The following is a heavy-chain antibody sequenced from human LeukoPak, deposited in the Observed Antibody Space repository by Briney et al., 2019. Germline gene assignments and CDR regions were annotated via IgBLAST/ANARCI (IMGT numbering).Heavy chain of an antibody. CDR2: IRSKANSYAT. CDR3: TRRGIVGPDFDY. V-gene: IGHV3-73*01. D-gene: IGHD1-26*01. J-gene: IGHJ4*02. CDR1: GFTFSGSS. Sequence: GGSLRLPCAASGFTFSGSSMHWVRQASGKGLEWVGRIRSKANSYATAYAASVKGRFTISRDDSKNTAYLQMNSLKTEDTAVYYCTRRGIVGPDFDYWGQGTLVTVSS.